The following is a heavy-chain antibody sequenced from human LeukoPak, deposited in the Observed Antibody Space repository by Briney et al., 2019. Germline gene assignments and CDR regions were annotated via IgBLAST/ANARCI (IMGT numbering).Heavy chain of an antibody. CDR1: GFTFSSYG. D-gene: IGHD2-2*01. CDR2: IRYDGSNK. Sequence: GGSLRLSCAASGFTFSSYGMHWVRQAPGKGLEWGAFIRYDGSNKYYADSVKGRFTISRDNSKNTLYLQMNSLRAEDTAVYYCAKDSHIVVVPAANSFDYWGQGTLVTVSS. J-gene: IGHJ4*02. V-gene: IGHV3-30*02. CDR3: AKDSHIVVVPAANSFDY.